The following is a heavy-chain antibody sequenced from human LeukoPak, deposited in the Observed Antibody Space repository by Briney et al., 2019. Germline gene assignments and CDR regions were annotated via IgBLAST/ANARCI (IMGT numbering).Heavy chain of an antibody. CDR2: IYYSGST. J-gene: IGHJ4*02. D-gene: IGHD2-2*02. Sequence: SQTLSLTCTVSGGSISSGGYYWSWIRQHPGKGLEWIGYIYYSGSTYYNPSLKCRVTISVDTSKKHFSLKLSSVTAADTAVYYGAGGVPAAIPYNYFDYWGQGTLVTVSS. CDR1: GGSISSGGYY. CDR3: AGGVPAAIPYNYFDY. V-gene: IGHV4-31*03.